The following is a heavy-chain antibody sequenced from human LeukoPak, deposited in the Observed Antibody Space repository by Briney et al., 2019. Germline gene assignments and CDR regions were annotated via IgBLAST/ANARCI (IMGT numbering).Heavy chain of an antibody. D-gene: IGHD3-9*01. CDR1: GYTFTSYG. V-gene: IGHV1-18*04. CDR2: ISAYNGNT. CDR3: ARGVTYYDILTGYYNGQYGMDV. J-gene: IGHJ6*04. Sequence: ASVKVSCKASGYTFTSYGISWVRQAPGQGLEWMGWISAYNGNTNYAQKPQGRVTMTTDTSTSTAYMELRSLRSDDTAVYYCARGVTYYDILTGYYNGQYGMDVWGKGTTVTVSS.